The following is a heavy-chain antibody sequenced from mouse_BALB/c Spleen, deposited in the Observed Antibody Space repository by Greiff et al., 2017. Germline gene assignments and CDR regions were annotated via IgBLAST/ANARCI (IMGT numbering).Heavy chain of an antibody. J-gene: IGHJ3*01. CDR2: IWSGGST. V-gene: IGHV2-2*02. D-gene: IGHD1-1*01. CDR3: ASHGSSYEIFAY. Sequence: VQLVESGPGLVQPSQSLSITCTVSGFSLTSYGVHWVRQSPGKGLEWLGVIWSGGSTDYNAAFISRLSISKDNSKSQVFFKMNSLQANDTAIYYCASHGSSYEIFAYWGQGTLVTVSA. CDR1: GFSLTSYG.